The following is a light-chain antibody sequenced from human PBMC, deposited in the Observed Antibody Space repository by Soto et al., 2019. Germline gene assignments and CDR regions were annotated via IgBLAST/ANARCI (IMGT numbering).Light chain of an antibody. CDR2: DIN. CDR3: LLTYRGSRV. Sequence: QAVVTQEPSLTVSPGGTVTLTCGPSTGVVTSGHYPYWFQQKPGQGPRTLIYDINRKHSWTPARFSGSLLGGKAALTLSGAQPEDEAEYYCLLTYRGSRVFGGGTKVTVL. CDR1: TGVVTSGHY. V-gene: IGLV7-46*01. J-gene: IGLJ2*01.